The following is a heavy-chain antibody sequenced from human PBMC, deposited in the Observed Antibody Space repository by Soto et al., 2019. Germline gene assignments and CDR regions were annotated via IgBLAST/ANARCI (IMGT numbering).Heavy chain of an antibody. D-gene: IGHD6-19*01. CDR3: ARAGGLGAVAADY. CDR2: IYHSGST. J-gene: IGHJ4*02. V-gene: IGHV4-30-2*01. Sequence: QLQLQESGSGLVKPSQTLSLTCAVSGGSIRSGRYYSSWIRQPPGKRLEWIGYIYHSGSTYYNPSLKSRVTISVDRSKNQFSLTLSSGTPADTAVYYCARAGGLGAVAADYWGQGTLVTVSS. CDR1: GGSIRSGRYY.